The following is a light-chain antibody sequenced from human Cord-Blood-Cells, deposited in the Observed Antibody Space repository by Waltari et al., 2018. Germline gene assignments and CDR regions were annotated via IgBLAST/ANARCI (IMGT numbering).Light chain of an antibody. V-gene: IGKV1-39*01. CDR2: AAS. CDR1: QSISSY. CDR3: QQSYSTPRT. Sequence: DIQMTQSPSSLSASVGDRVTITCRASQSISSYLNWYQQKPGKAPKLLIYAASSLQSGVPSRFSGSGSGTYFTLTISSLQPEDFATDYCQQSYSTPRTFGQGTKVEIK. J-gene: IGKJ1*01.